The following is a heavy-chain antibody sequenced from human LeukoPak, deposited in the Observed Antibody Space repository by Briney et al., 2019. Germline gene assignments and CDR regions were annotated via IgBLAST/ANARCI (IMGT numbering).Heavy chain of an antibody. J-gene: IGHJ5*02. V-gene: IGHV3-33*01. D-gene: IGHD1-26*01. CDR1: GFTFSSYG. CDR2: IWYDGSNK. CDR3: ARSVGATTDWFDP. Sequence: PGRSLRLSCAASGFTFSSYGMYWVRQAPGKGLVWVAVIWYDGSNKYYADSEKGRFTISRDNSKFTLYLQMNRLRVEDTAMYYCARSVGATTDWFDPWGQGTLVTVSS.